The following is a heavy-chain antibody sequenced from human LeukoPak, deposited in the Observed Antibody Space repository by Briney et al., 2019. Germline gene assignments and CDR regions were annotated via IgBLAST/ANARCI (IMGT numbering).Heavy chain of an antibody. V-gene: IGHV3-74*01. J-gene: IGHJ4*02. CDR2: ISIDGSSI. D-gene: IGHD1-26*01. Sequence: PGGSLRLSCAASGFTFSNYWMHWVRQAPGKGLVWVSRISIDGSSITYADSVKGRFTISRDNSKNTLYLQMNSLRAEDTAVYYCAKDLDREWEPTHIDYWGQGTLVTVSS. CDR3: AKDLDREWEPTHIDY. CDR1: GFTFSNYW.